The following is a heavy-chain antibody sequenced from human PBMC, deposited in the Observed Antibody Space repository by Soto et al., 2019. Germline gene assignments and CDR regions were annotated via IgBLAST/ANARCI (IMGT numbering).Heavy chain of an antibody. D-gene: IGHD2-21*02. J-gene: IGHJ6*02. V-gene: IGHV3-23*01. CDR1: GFTFSSYA. CDR2: ISGSGGST. CDR3: AKDGLAYCGGDCPYYYGMDV. Sequence: GGSLRLSCAASGFTFSSYAMSWVRQAPGKGLEWVSAISGSGGSTYYADSVKGRFTISRDNSKNTLYLQMNSMRAEDTAVYYCAKDGLAYCGGDCPYYYGMDVWGQGTTVTVSS.